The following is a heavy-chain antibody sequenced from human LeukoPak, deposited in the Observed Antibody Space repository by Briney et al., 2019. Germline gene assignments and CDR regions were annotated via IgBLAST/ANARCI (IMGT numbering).Heavy chain of an antibody. Sequence: PSETLSLTCTVSGGSISSGGYYWSWIRQHPGKGLEWIGYIYYSGSTYYNPSLKSRVTISVDTSKNQFSLKLSSVTAADTAVYYCARADYYGDYSFDYWGQGTLATVSS. CDR3: ARADYYGDYSFDY. CDR2: IYYSGST. J-gene: IGHJ4*02. D-gene: IGHD4-17*01. CDR1: GGSISSGGYY. V-gene: IGHV4-31*03.